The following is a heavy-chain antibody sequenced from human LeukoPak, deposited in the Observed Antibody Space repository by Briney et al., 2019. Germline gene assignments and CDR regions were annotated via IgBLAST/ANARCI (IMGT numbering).Heavy chain of an antibody. D-gene: IGHD3-3*01. Sequence: SETLSLTCTVSGGSISSSSYYWGWIRQPPGKGLEWIGSIYYGGSTYYNPSLESRVTILVDTSKNQFSLKLTSVTAADTAVYYCARVSTLFGMGLDAFDISRQGPRIPVSS. J-gene: IGHJ3*02. CDR2: IYYGGST. CDR1: GGSISSSSYY. V-gene: IGHV4-39*07. CDR3: ARVSTLFGMGLDAFDI.